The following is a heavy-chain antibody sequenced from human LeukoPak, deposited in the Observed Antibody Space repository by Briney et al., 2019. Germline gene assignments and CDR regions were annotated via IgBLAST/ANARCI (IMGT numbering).Heavy chain of an antibody. V-gene: IGHV3-30-3*01. CDR1: GFTFSGYA. D-gene: IGHD2-2*01. CDR3: AKAPPNCNTVSCYADY. Sequence: PGRSLRLSCAASGFTFSGYAMHWVRQAPGKGLEWVAVISYDGSNKYYADSVKGRFTISRDNSKNTLYLQMNSLRAEDTAVYYCAKAPPNCNTVSCYADYWGQGTLVTVSS. J-gene: IGHJ4*02. CDR2: ISYDGSNK.